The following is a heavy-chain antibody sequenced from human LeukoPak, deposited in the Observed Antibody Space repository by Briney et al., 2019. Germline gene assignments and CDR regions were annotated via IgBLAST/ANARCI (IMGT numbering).Heavy chain of an antibody. D-gene: IGHD3-22*01. CDR2: ISAYNGNT. CDR3: ARTIHYYDSSGYYYPYYFDH. CDR1: GYTFTAYF. V-gene: IGHV1-18*04. Sequence: ASVKISCKASGYTFTAYFMHWVRQAPGQGLEWMGWISAYNGNTNYAQKLQGRVTMTTDTSTSTAYMELRSLRSDDTAVYYCARTIHYYDSSGYYYPYYFDHWGQGTLVTVSS. J-gene: IGHJ4*02.